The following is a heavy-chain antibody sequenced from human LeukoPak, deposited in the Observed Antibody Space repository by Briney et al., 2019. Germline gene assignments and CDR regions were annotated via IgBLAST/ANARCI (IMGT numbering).Heavy chain of an antibody. D-gene: IGHD3-16*02. CDR1: GYTITCYG. J-gene: IGHJ3*02. V-gene: IGHV1-18*01. CDR3: ARWHFSKLIGCDAFDI. Sequence: ASLKLFSTASGYTITCYGISWLLQVPGQAIKWIGWISAYNGNTNYAQKLQCRVTMTTDTSTSTAYMELRSLRSDDTAVYYCARWHFSKLIGCDAFDIWGQGTMVTVSS. CDR2: ISAYNGNT.